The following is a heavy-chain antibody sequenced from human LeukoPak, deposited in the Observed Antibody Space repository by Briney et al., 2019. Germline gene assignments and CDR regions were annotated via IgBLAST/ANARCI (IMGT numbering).Heavy chain of an antibody. V-gene: IGHV3-7*01. CDR1: GFTFSDYW. Sequence: GGSLRLSCAASGFTFSDYWMSWVRQAPGKGLEWVANIKQDGSEKYYVDSVKGRFTISRDNAKNSLYLQMNSLRAEDTAVYYCASHSSGYFGWGQGTLVTVSS. D-gene: IGHD3-22*01. CDR2: IKQDGSEK. CDR3: ASHSSGYFG. J-gene: IGHJ4*02.